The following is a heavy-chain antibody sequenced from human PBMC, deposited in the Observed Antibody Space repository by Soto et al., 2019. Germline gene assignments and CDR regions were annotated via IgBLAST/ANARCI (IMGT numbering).Heavy chain of an antibody. D-gene: IGHD6-6*01. J-gene: IGHJ5*01. CDR1: GFTFSSYW. CDR2: IKQDGSDK. Sequence: VGSLRLSCAASGFTFSSYWMSWVRQAPGKGLEWVANIKQDGSDKYYVDSVKGRFTISRDNAKNSLFLQMNSLRADDTAVYYCAREVYGSSSDPDSWGQGTLVTVSS. V-gene: IGHV3-7*03. CDR3: AREVYGSSSDPDS.